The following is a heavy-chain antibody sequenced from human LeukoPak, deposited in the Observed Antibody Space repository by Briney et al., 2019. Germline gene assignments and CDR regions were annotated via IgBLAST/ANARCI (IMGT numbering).Heavy chain of an antibody. CDR3: ARWVDLTVY. D-gene: IGHD3-9*01. Sequence: SETLSLTCTVSGGSISSSDYYWGWIRQPPGKGLEWIGSFDHTGTTYYNPSLKSRVTTSVDTSNNQFSLRLSSVTAADTAVYYCARWVDLTVYWGQGTLVTVSS. CDR2: FDHTGTT. J-gene: IGHJ4*02. V-gene: IGHV4-39*01. CDR1: GGSISSSDYY.